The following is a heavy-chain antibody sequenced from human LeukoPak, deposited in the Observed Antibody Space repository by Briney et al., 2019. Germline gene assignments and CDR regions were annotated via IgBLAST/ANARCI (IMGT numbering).Heavy chain of an antibody. CDR3: ATRDSERAAWGFDP. D-gene: IGHD1-26*01. J-gene: IGHJ5*02. Sequence: GGSLRLSCTASGITFSSYAMSWVRQAPGKGLEWASSISDSGANTYYADSVKGRLTISRDNSKNTVYLQMNSLRAEDTAVYYCATRDSERAAWGFDPWGQGTLVTVSS. V-gene: IGHV3-23*01. CDR1: GITFSSYA. CDR2: ISDSGANT.